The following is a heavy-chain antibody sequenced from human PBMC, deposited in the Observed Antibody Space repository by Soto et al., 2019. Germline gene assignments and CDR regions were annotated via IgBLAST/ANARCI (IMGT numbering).Heavy chain of an antibody. CDR3: ARENDILTGYPDAFDI. J-gene: IGHJ3*02. V-gene: IGHV4-59*01. CDR1: GGSISSYY. CDR2: IYYSGST. D-gene: IGHD3-9*01. Sequence: QVQLQKSGPGLVKPSETLSLTCTVSGGSISSYYWSWIRQPPGKGLEWIGYIYYSGSTNYNPSLKSRVTTSVDTSKYQFSLKLSSVTAADTAVYYCARENDILTGYPDAFDIWGQGTMVTVSS.